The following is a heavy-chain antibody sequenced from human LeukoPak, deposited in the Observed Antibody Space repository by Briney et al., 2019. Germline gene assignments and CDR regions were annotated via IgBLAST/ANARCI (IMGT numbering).Heavy chain of an antibody. V-gene: IGHV3-23*01. CDR2: ISGSGGST. Sequence: GGSLRLSCAASGFTFSSYAMSWVRQAPGKGLEWVSAISGSGGSTYYADSVKGRFTISRDNSKNTLYLQMNSLRAEDTAVYYCAKDGKPLRGFQLLRVSTPYYYYGMDVWGQGTTVTVSS. CDR3: AKDGKPLRGFQLLRVSTPYYYYGMDV. J-gene: IGHJ6*02. CDR1: GFTFSSYA. D-gene: IGHD2-2*01.